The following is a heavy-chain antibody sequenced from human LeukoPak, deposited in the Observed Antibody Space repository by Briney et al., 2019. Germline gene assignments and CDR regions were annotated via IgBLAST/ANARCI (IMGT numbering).Heavy chain of an antibody. CDR2: IYYSGST. D-gene: IGHD3-3*01. V-gene: IGHV4-39*01. J-gene: IGHJ6*02. CDR1: GGSISSSSYY. Sequence: SETLSLTCTVSGGSISSSSYYWGWIRQPPGKGLEGIGSIYYSGSTYYNPSLKSRVTRSVDTSKNPFSLTLSSVPPADTAVYYCARPPSPIFGVVIPYYYYGMDVWGQGTTVTVSS. CDR3: ARPPSPIFGVVIPYYYYGMDV.